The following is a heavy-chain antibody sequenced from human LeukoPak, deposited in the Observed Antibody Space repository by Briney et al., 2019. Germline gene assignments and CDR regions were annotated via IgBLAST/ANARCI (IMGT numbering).Heavy chain of an antibody. CDR3: ARQGYSSDWEFDY. V-gene: IGHV4-39*01. D-gene: IGHD6-19*01. Sequence: SEALSLTCTVSGGSISSSSHSWGWIRQPLGKGLEWIGTVYSGGNTYYNPSLKSRVTMSVDTSKNQFSLELRSVTAADTAVYFCARQGYSSDWEFDYWGQGTLVTVSS. J-gene: IGHJ4*02. CDR1: GGSISSSSHS. CDR2: VYSGGNT.